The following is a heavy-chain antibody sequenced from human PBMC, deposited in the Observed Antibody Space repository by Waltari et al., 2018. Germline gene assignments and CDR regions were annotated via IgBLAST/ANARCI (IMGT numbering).Heavy chain of an antibody. CDR2: GDPEDGAT. V-gene: IGHV1-69-2*01. J-gene: IGHJ1*01. Sequence: EVQLVQSGAEVKKPGATVKISCKASGYTFTDYYMHWVQQAPGKGFEWMGRGDPEDGATIYAENFQCRVTITADTSTYTAYMELSSLRSEDTSVYYCATVGSSSGMEYFQHWGQGTLVTVSS. CDR1: GYTFTDYY. CDR3: ATVGSSSGMEYFQH. D-gene: IGHD6-13*01.